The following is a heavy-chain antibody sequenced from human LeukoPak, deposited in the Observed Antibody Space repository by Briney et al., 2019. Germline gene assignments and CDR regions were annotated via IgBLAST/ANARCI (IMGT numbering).Heavy chain of an antibody. CDR1: GFTVSSNY. J-gene: IGHJ6*02. CDR2: IYSGGST. D-gene: IGHD6-19*01. Sequence: PGGSLRLSCAASGFTVSSNYMSWVRQAPGKGLEWVSVIYSGGSTYYADSVKGRFTISRDNSKNTLYLQMNSLRAEDTAVYYCARALRFTVAGTRYYYYGMDVWGQGTTVTVSS. V-gene: IGHV3-66*01. CDR3: ARALRFTVAGTRYYYYGMDV.